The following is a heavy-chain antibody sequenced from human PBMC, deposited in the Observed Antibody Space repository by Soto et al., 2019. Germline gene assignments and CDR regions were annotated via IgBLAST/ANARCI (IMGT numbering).Heavy chain of an antibody. CDR1: GDSLSSPTYY. V-gene: IGHV4-61*05. J-gene: IGHJ5*02. CDR2: IYESGRT. Sequence: SETLSLTCTVSGDSLSSPTYYWTWIRQPPGKGLEWIAHIYESGRTYYKPSLKSRASISMDKSRNQFSVRLTSVTAADTAVYFCARGDRYSGSFSDYFDPWGQGTLVTVSS. CDR3: ARGDRYSGSFSDYFDP. D-gene: IGHD1-26*01.